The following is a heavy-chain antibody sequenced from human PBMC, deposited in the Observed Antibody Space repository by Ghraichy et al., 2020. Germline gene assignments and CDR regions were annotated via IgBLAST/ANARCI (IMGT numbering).Heavy chain of an antibody. D-gene: IGHD3-3*01. J-gene: IGHJ4*02. V-gene: IGHV3-23*01. CDR2: ISGSGGST. CDR1: GFTFSSYA. Sequence: GGSLRLSCAASGFTFSSYAMSWVRQAPGKGLEWVSGISGSGGSTYYADSVKGRFTISRDNSKKMLYLQMNSLRAEDTAVYYCAKGPLGYDFWSDLYYWGQGTLVTVSS. CDR3: AKGPLGYDFWSDLYY.